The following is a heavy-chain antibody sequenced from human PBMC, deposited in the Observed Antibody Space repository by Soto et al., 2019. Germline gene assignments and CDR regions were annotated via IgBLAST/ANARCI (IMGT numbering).Heavy chain of an antibody. CDR2: IYYSGST. CDR3: ARSYYYDSSGAATGYGMDV. D-gene: IGHD3-22*01. J-gene: IGHJ6*02. CDR1: GGSISSYY. Sequence: SETLSLTCTVSGGSISSYYWSWIRQPPGKGLEWIGYIYYSGSTNYNPSLKSRVTISVDTSKNQFSLKLSSVTAADTAVYYCARSYYYDSSGAATGYGMDVWGQGTTVTVSS. V-gene: IGHV4-59*01.